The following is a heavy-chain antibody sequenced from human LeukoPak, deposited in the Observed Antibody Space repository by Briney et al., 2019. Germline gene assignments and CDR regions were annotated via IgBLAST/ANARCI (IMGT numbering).Heavy chain of an antibody. CDR3: ARSIAAACYYYYYYMDV. J-gene: IGHJ6*03. Sequence: GSSVKVSCKASGGTFSRYAISWVRQAPGQGLEWMGRIIPIFGTANYAQKFQGRVTITTDESTSKAYMELSSLRSEDTAVYYCARSIAAACYYYYYYMDVWGKGTTVTVSS. V-gene: IGHV1-69*05. D-gene: IGHD6-13*01. CDR1: GGTFSRYA. CDR2: IIPIFGTA.